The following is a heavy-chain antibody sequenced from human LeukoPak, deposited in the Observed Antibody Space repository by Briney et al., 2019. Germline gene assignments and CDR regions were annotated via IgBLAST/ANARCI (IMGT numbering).Heavy chain of an antibody. V-gene: IGHV1-18*01. D-gene: IGHD4-17*01. Sequence: ASVKVSCKASGYTFTSYGISWVRQAPGQGLEWMGWISAYNGNTNYAQKLQGRVTMTTDTSTSTAYMELRSLRSDDTAVYYCAREFGTPNYYGDYETLAGYAFDIWGQGTMVSVSS. CDR3: AREFGTPNYYGDYETLAGYAFDI. J-gene: IGHJ3*02. CDR2: ISAYNGNT. CDR1: GYTFTSYG.